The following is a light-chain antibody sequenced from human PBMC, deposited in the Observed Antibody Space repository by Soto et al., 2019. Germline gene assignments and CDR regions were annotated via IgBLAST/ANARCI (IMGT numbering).Light chain of an antibody. CDR3: QQYNDWPRT. Sequence: IQLTHYPSSLSASIGDRVTITCRASQDINSYLAWYQQKPGKAPKLLIYAASTLQSGVPSRFSGSGPGTEFTLTISSLQSEDFAVYYCQQYNDWPRTFGEGTKVDIK. V-gene: IGKV1-9*01. CDR1: QDINSY. CDR2: AAS. J-gene: IGKJ4*02.